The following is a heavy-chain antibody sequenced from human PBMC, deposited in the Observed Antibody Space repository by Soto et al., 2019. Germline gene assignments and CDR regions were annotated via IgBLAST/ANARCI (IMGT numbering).Heavy chain of an antibody. CDR3: AKADGEQWLIPHLDN. CDR2: ISCCGGST. V-gene: IGHV3-23*01. J-gene: IGHJ4*02. CDR1: GFNFKKFA. Sequence: PGGSLRLSCEASGFNFKKFAIGLGRQAPGEGLEWVSGISCCGGSTSYADSVKGRFSLARDDSKNTLSLQLNSLRVEDTARYYCAKADGEQWLIPHLDNWGQGTLVTVSS. D-gene: IGHD6-19*01.